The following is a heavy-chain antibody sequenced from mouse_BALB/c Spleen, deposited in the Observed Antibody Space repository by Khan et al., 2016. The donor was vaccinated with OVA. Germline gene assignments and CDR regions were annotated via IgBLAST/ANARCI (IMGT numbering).Heavy chain of an antibody. D-gene: IGHD2-14*01. CDR3: ARSTYRYAFAY. Sequence: EVQLVESGPSLVKPSQTLSLTCSVTGDSITSGYWCWIRKFPGNKLEYMGYILYSGSTYYNPSLKSRISITRHTSSNQYYRQLKSVTTEDAATYYCARSTYRYAFAYWGQGTLVTVSA. J-gene: IGHJ3*01. CDR1: GDSITSGY. V-gene: IGHV3-8*02. CDR2: ILYSGST.